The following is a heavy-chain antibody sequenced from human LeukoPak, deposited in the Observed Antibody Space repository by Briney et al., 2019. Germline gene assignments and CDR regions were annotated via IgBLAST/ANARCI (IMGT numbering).Heavy chain of an antibody. Sequence: ASVKVSCKASGYTFTRYGITWVRQAPGQGLEWMGWISAHNGNTNFAQKLQGRVIMTTDTSTSTAYMELRSLRSDDTAVYYCAREGSVDSSGYYTLDYWGQGTLVTVSS. CDR1: GYTFTRYG. J-gene: IGHJ4*02. V-gene: IGHV1-18*01. CDR2: ISAHNGNT. CDR3: AREGSVDSSGYYTLDY. D-gene: IGHD3-22*01.